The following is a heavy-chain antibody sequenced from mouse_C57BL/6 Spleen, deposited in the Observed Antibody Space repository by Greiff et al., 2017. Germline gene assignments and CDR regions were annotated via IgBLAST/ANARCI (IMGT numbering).Heavy chain of an antibody. J-gene: IGHJ3*01. CDR2: ISSGSSTI. D-gene: IGHD2-1*01. CDR3: GGGYGNYAWFAY. CDR1: GFTFSDYG. Sequence: EVQLVESGGGLVKPGGSLTLSCAASGFTFSDYGMHWVRQAPEKGLEWVADISSGSSTIYYADTVKGRFTISTDNAKKTLFLQMTSVRSEDTAMYYGGGGYGNYAWFAYWGQGTLVTVSA. V-gene: IGHV5-17*01.